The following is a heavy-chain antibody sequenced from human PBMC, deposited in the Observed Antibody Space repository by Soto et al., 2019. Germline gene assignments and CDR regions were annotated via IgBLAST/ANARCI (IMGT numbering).Heavy chain of an antibody. CDR2: IKSDGTYT. J-gene: IGHJ4*02. Sequence: EVHLVESGGGLVQPGGSLRLSCAASGFTFSNYWMHWVRQPPGKGLVWVSRIKSDGTYTDYADSVKGRFTISRDNAESPLYLQMNSLRVEDTAVYFCATGDYGSLRTGYWGQGTLVTVSS. D-gene: IGHD3-16*01. CDR3: ATGDYGSLRTGY. V-gene: IGHV3-74*01. CDR1: GFTFSNYW.